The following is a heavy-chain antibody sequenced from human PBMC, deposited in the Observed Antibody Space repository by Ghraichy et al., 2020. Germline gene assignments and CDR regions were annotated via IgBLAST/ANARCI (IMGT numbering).Heavy chain of an antibody. CDR2: IYHSGST. J-gene: IGHJ4*02. CDR1: GGSISSSNW. CDR3: ARSSSSQTYYFDY. Sequence: SETLSLTCAVSGGSISSSNWWSWVRQPPGKGLEWIGEIYHSGSTNYNPSLKSRVTISVDKSKNQFSLKLSSVTAADTAVYYCARSSSSQTYYFDYWGQGTLVTVSS. D-gene: IGHD6-13*01. V-gene: IGHV4-4*02.